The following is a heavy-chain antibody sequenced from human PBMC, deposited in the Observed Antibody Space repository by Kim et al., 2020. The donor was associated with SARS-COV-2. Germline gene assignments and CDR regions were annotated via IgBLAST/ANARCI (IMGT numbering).Heavy chain of an antibody. CDR1: GFTFSSYE. Sequence: GGSPRLSCAASGFTFSSYEMNWVRQAPGKGLEWVSYISSSGSTIYYADSVKGRFTISRDNAKNSLYLQMNSLRAEDTAVYYCARDHPGDEGLYNWFDPWGQGTLVTVSS. V-gene: IGHV3-48*03. CDR3: ARDHPGDEGLYNWFDP. CDR2: ISSSGSTI. D-gene: IGHD7-27*01. J-gene: IGHJ5*02.